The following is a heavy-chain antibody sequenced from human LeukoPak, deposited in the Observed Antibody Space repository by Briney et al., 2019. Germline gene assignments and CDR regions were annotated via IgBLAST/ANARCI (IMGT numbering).Heavy chain of an antibody. CDR3: ARDRVGGSTGYYYYYGMDV. CDR1: GFTFSSYS. V-gene: IGHV3-48*04. D-gene: IGHD4-23*01. J-gene: IGHJ6*02. CDR2: ISSSSSTI. Sequence: GGSLRLSCAASGFTFSSYSMNWVRQAPGKGLEWVSYISSSSSTIYYADSVKGRFTISRDNAKNSLYLQMNSLRAEDTAVYYCARDRVGGSTGYYYYYGMDVWGQGTTVTVSS.